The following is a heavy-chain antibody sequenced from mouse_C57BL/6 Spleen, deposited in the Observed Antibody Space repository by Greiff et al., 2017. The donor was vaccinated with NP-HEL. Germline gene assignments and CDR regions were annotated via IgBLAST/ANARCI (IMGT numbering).Heavy chain of an antibody. J-gene: IGHJ4*01. V-gene: IGHV1-52*01. CDR3: AVVVAYWDMDD. CDR2: IDPSASET. D-gene: IGHD1-1*01. CDR1: GYTFTSYW. Sequence: VQLQQPGAELVRPGSSVKLSCKASGYTFTSYWMHWVKQRPIQGLEWIGNIDPSASETHYNQKFKDKATLTVDKSSSTAYMQLRSLTSDDYAVCYRAVVVAYWDMDDWGKGTTVTVSS.